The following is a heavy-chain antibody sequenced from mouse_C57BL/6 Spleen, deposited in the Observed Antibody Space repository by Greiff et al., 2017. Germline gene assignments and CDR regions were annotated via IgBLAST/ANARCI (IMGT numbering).Heavy chain of an antibody. D-gene: IGHD4-1*01. CDR3: ARDLCGTDY. CDR1: GFTFSSYA. V-gene: IGHV5-4*01. Sequence: EVKVVESGGGLVKPGGSLKLSCAASGFTFSSYAMSWVRQTPAKRLEWVATFSDGGSYTYYPDNVQGRFTISRDNAKNNLYRQMSQLKSKDTAMYYCARDLCGTDYWGQGTTLTVSS. J-gene: IGHJ2*01. CDR2: FSDGGSYT.